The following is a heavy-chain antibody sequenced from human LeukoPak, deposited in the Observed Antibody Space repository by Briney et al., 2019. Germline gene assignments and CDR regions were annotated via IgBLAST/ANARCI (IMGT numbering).Heavy chain of an antibody. Sequence: SVKVSCKASTGNFSSYAISWVRQAPGQGLEWMGRIIPILGIANYAQKFQGRVTITADKSTSTAYMELSSLRSEDTAVYYRARDKWPSHYYYGMDVWGQGTTVTVSS. CDR1: TGNFSSYA. J-gene: IGHJ6*02. CDR2: IIPILGIA. V-gene: IGHV1-69*04. CDR3: ARDKWPSHYYYGMDV. D-gene: IGHD2-8*01.